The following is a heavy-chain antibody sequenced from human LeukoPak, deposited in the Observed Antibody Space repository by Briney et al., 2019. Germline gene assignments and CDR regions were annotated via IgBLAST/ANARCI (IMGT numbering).Heavy chain of an antibody. CDR1: GGTFSSYA. D-gene: IGHD2-2*01. J-gene: IGHJ6*03. CDR3: ARVRYCSSTSCIRPYYYMDV. CDR2: IIPIFGTA. Sequence: ASVKVSCKASGGTFSSYAISWVRQAPGQGLEGMGGIIPIFGTANYAQKFQGRVTITADESTSTAYMELSSLRSEDTAVYYCARVRYCSSTSCIRPYYYMDVWGKGTTVTVSS. V-gene: IGHV1-69*13.